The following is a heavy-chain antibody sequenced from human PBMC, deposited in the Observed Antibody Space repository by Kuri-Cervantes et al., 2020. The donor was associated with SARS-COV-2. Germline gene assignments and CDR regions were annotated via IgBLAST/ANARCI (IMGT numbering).Heavy chain of an antibody. CDR3: ARDPGGGFDP. CDR1: GFTFSSYG. Sequence: GGSLRLSCAASGFTFSSYGMHWVRQAPGKGLEWVAVISYDGSNKYYADSVKGRFTISRDNSKNTLYLRMNSLRAEDTTVYYCARDPGGGFDPWGQGTLVTVSS. J-gene: IGHJ5*02. D-gene: IGHD2-15*01. V-gene: IGHV3-30*19. CDR2: ISYDGSNK.